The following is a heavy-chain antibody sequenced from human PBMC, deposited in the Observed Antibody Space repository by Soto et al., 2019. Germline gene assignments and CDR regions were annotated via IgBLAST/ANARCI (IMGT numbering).Heavy chain of an antibody. D-gene: IGHD3-9*01. J-gene: IGHJ5*02. CDR1: GASISSYY. Sequence: KPSETLSLTCSVSGASISSYYWTWIRQPPGGGLEWIGYMHHTQGTNDNPSLRGRVHMSIETSMNQFSLRLTSVTAADTAVYYCARVPFVGYFDWLERWGHGNMVIVSS. CDR3: ARVPFVGYFDWLER. CDR2: MHHTQGT. V-gene: IGHV4-59*01.